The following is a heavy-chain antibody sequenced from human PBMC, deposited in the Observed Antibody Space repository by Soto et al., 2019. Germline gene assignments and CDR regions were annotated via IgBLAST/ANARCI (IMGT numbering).Heavy chain of an antibody. Sequence: HVQLVQSGAEGKKPGASVKVSCKAAGYPFTSYALHWVRQAPGQWLQLMGWINAGNGNTKYSPTSWERATVSWDACASTAYMELSRLRAPYLAVYYCVRGLSGGQAYWFDPWGQGSLVTVSS. V-gene: IGHV1-3*01. D-gene: IGHD2-15*01. CDR1: GYPFTSYA. J-gene: IGHJ5*02. CDR3: VRGLSGGQAYWFDP. CDR2: INAGNGNT.